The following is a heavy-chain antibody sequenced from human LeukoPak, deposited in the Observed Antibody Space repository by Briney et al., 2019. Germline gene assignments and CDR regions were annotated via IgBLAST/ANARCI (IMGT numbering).Heavy chain of an antibody. CDR3: ARVSLSTRYFWFDP. V-gene: IGHV3-30*14. D-gene: IGHD1-1*01. J-gene: IGHJ5*02. Sequence: GRSLRLSCAASGFTFSSYAMHWVRQAPGKGLEWVAVISYDGSNKYYADSVKGRFTISRDNSKNTLYLQMNSLRAEDTGVYYCARVSLSTRYFWFDPWGQGTLVTVSS. CDR1: GFTFSSYA. CDR2: ISYDGSNK.